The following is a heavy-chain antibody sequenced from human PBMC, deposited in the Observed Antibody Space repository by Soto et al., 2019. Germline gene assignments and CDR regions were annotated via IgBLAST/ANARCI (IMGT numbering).Heavy chain of an antibody. J-gene: IGHJ3*02. CDR3: ARLYSSEAFDI. CDR1: GGSFSGYY. D-gene: IGHD6-25*01. CDR2: INHSGST. V-gene: IGHV4-34*01. Sequence: QVQLQQWGAGLLKPSETLSLTCAVYGGSFSGYYWSWIRQPPGKGLEWIGEINHSGSTNYNPSLKSRVTISVDTSKNQFSLKLSSVTAADTAVYYCARLYSSEAFDIWGQGTMVTVSS.